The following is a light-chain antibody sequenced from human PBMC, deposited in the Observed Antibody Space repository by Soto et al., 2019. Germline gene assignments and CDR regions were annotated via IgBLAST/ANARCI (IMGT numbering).Light chain of an antibody. V-gene: IGLV1-47*01. CDR2: RNN. CDR3: AAWDASLTNWV. CDR1: TSNVGSNY. J-gene: IGLJ3*02. Sequence: QSVLTQPPSASGTPGQRVTISCSGSTSNVGSNYVNWFQQFPGMAPKLLLYRNNQRPSGVPDRFSGSKSGTSASLAISGLRSEDEADYYCAAWDASLTNWVFGGGTKLTVL.